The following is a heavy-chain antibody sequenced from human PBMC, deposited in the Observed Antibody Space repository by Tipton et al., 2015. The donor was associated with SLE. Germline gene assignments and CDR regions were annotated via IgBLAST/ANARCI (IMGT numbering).Heavy chain of an antibody. CDR2: ICFSRSN. Sequence: LRLSCTVSGGSISSSSFYWGWIRQPPGEVLAWIGSICFSRSNYYNPSLKSRVTLSVDTSNNQFSLKLSSVIAADTAVFYCARDHQSKSAFDIWGQGTMVTVSS. J-gene: IGHJ3*02. D-gene: IGHD2-2*01. V-gene: IGHV4-39*02. CDR3: ARDHQSKSAFDI. CDR1: GGSISSSSFY.